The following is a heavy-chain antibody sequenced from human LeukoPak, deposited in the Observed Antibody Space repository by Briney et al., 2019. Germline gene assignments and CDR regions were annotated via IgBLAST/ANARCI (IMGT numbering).Heavy chain of an antibody. D-gene: IGHD3-22*01. V-gene: IGHV3-33*01. Sequence: GGSLRLSCAASGFTFSSYGMHWVRQAPGKGLEWVAVIWYDGSNKYYADSVKGRFTISRDNSKNTLYLQMNSLRAEDTAVYYCARDGDYYDSTYYFDYWGLGTLVTVSS. CDR3: ARDGDYYDSTYYFDY. CDR2: IWYDGSNK. J-gene: IGHJ4*02. CDR1: GFTFSSYG.